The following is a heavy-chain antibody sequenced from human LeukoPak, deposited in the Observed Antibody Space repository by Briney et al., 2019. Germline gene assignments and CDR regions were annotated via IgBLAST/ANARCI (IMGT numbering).Heavy chain of an antibody. CDR2: IRYDGSKK. CDR3: AKDWARLKWLGESLSSRPSRHYMDV. J-gene: IGHJ6*03. D-gene: IGHD3-10*01. V-gene: IGHV3-30*02. CDR1: GFSFSSYD. Sequence: GGSLRLSCAASGFSFSSYDMHWVRQAPDKGLEWVAFIRYDGSKKYYVDSVKGRFTISRDNSKNIVYLQMNSLRAEDTAVYYCAKDWARLKWLGESLSSRPSRHYMDVWGKGTTVTISS.